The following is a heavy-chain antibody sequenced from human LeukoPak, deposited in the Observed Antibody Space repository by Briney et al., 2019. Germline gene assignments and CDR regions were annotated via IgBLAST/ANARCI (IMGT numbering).Heavy chain of an antibody. J-gene: IGHJ6*02. D-gene: IGHD3-3*01. CDR3: AIGRNYDFWSGYSSGYYYGMDV. Sequence: GGSLRLSCAASGFTFSSYAMSWVRQAPGKGLEWVSAISGSGGSTYYADSVKGRFTISRDNSKNTLYLQMNSLRAEDTAVYYCAIGRNYDFWSGYSSGYYYGMDVWGQGTTVTVSS. CDR1: GFTFSSYA. V-gene: IGHV3-23*01. CDR2: ISGSGGST.